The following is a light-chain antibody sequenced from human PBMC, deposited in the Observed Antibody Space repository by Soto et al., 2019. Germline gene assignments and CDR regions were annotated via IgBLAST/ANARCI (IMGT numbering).Light chain of an antibody. CDR2: EVS. CDR3: SSSTNTNTLVI. J-gene: IGLJ2*01. CDR1: SSDVGGYDF. Sequence: QSVLTQPASVSGSPGQSITISCTGTSSDVGGYDFVSWYQQHPGKAPKLLIYEVSNRPSGVSNRFSGSKSGNTASLTISGLQAEDEAIYFCSSSTNTNTLVIFGGGTKVTV. V-gene: IGLV2-14*01.